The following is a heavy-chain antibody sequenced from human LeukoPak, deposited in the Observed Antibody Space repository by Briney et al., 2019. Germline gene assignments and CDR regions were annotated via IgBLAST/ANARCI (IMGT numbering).Heavy chain of an antibody. J-gene: IGHJ4*02. V-gene: IGHV3-21*04. CDR2: ISSTSSSI. CDR1: GFTFSSYE. Sequence: GGSLRLSCAASGFTFSSYEMNWVRQAPGKGLEWVSSISSTSSSIYYADSWKGRFTISRDNAKNSLYLQMSSLRAEDTAVYYCARETELAYWGQGTLVTVSS. CDR3: ARETELAY. D-gene: IGHD6-6*01.